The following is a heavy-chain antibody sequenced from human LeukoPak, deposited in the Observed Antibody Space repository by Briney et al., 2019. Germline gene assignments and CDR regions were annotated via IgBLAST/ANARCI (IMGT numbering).Heavy chain of an antibody. Sequence: KTSETLSLTCTVSGGSISSSSYYWGWIRQPPGKGLEWIGSIYYSGSAYYNPSLKSRVTISVGTSKNQFSLKLSSVTAADTAVYYCASTPYCSSTSCRFDYWGQGTLVTVSS. CDR2: IYYSGSA. CDR3: ASTPYCSSTSCRFDY. J-gene: IGHJ4*02. V-gene: IGHV4-39*01. D-gene: IGHD2-2*01. CDR1: GGSISSSSYY.